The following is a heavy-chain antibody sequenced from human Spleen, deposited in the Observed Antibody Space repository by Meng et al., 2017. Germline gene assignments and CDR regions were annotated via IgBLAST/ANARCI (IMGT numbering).Heavy chain of an antibody. CDR1: GFSLSTSGVG. V-gene: IGHV2-5*02. Sequence: QITLKESGPTLVKPTQTLTLTCTFSGFSLSTSGVGVGWIRQPPGKALEWLALIYWDDDERYSPSLKSRLTITKDTSKKQVVLTMTNMDPVDTATYYCAHLTAMAGNLDYWGQGTLVTVSS. CDR3: AHLTAMAGNLDY. CDR2: IYWDDDE. J-gene: IGHJ4*02. D-gene: IGHD6-19*01.